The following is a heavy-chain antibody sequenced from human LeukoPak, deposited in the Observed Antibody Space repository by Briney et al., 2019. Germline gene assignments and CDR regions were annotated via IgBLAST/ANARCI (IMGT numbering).Heavy chain of an antibody. Sequence: GGSLRLSCAASGFTFSSHSMNWVRQAPGKGLEWVASISSSSSYIYYADSVKGRFTISRDNAKNSLYLQMNSLRAEDTAVYYCARARSSLSGGSCCRFDPWGQGTLVTVSS. CDR2: ISSSSSYI. CDR3: ARARSSLSGGSCCRFDP. CDR1: GFTFSSHS. J-gene: IGHJ5*02. V-gene: IGHV3-21*01. D-gene: IGHD2-15*01.